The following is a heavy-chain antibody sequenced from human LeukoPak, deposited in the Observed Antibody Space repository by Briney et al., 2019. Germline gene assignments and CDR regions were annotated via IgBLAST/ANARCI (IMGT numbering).Heavy chain of an antibody. J-gene: IGHJ4*02. CDR1: GFTFSTYS. Sequence: GGSLRLSCAASGFTFSTYSMNWVRQAPGKGLEWVSSISTSSSHIYYADSVKGRFTISRDNAKNSLYMQMNSLRAEDTAVYYCARDYDEDYWGQGTLVTVSS. D-gene: IGHD5-12*01. V-gene: IGHV3-21*01. CDR2: ISTSSSHI. CDR3: ARDYDEDY.